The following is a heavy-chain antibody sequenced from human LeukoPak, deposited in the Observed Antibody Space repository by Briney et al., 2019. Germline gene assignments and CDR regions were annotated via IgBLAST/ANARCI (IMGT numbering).Heavy chain of an antibody. V-gene: IGHV3-33*08. D-gene: IGHD3-22*01. J-gene: IGHJ4*02. CDR1: GFTFSSYG. CDR3: ARTDSSGYSFDY. CDR2: IWYDGSNK. Sequence: PGGSLRLSCAASGFTFSSYGMHWVRQAPGKGLEWVAVIWYDGSNKYYADSVKGRFTISRDNSKNTLYLQMNSLRAEDTAVYYCARTDSSGYSFDYWGQGTLVTVSS.